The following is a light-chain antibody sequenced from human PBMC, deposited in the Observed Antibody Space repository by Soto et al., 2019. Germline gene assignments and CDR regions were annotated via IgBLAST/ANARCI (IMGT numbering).Light chain of an antibody. Sequence: DIVMTQSPDSLAVSLGERATINCKSSQSVLYSSNNKNYLAWYQQKPGQPPKLLIYWASTRESGVPDRFSGRGSGTDFPRTISSRQAEALAVYYCQPYYNTGAFGQGTKVEIK. CDR3: QPYYNTGA. CDR2: WAS. CDR1: QSVLYSSNNKNY. J-gene: IGKJ1*01. V-gene: IGKV4-1*01.